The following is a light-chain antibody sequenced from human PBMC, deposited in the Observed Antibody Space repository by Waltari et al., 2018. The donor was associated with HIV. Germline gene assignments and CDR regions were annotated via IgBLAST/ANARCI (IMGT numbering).Light chain of an antibody. Sequence: EIILTQSPTTLSVSPGDTATLSCRPSQRISSSLAWYQHKPGQAPRLLIYDASKRATGIPARFSGSGSGTDFTLTVSRLEPEDFAVYYCQQRSNWPSITFGQGTRLEIK. CDR2: DAS. CDR1: QRISSS. CDR3: QQRSNWPSIT. V-gene: IGKV3-11*01. J-gene: IGKJ5*01.